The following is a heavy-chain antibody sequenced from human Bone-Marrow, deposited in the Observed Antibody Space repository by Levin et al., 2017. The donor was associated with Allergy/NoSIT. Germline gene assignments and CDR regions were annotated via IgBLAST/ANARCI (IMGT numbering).Heavy chain of an antibody. CDR3: ARDRRSYYDSSGYSDY. D-gene: IGHD3-22*01. J-gene: IGHJ4*02. Sequence: SQTLSLTCAVSGYSIRSGYYWGWIRQPPGKGLERIGSIYHSGSTYYNPSLESRVTISVDTSRNQFSLNLSSVTAADTAVYYCARDRRSYYDSSGYSDYWGQGTLVTVSS. V-gene: IGHV4-38-2*02. CDR2: IYHSGST. CDR1: GYSIRSGYY.